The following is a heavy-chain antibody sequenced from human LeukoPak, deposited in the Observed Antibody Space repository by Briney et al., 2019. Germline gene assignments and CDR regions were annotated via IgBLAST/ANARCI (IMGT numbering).Heavy chain of an antibody. D-gene: IGHD3-22*01. V-gene: IGHV3-30*04. J-gene: IGHJ4*02. CDR3: ARGAPGVVAFDH. Sequence: GGSLRLSCAVSGFSLSSFAMHWVRQAPGKGLEWVTILSSNGRTQNHADSVRGRFTVSRDESTQTVYLQMNSLRRGDTAIYYCARGAPGVVAFDHWGQGALVTVSS. CDR1: GFSLSSFA. CDR2: LSSNGRTQ.